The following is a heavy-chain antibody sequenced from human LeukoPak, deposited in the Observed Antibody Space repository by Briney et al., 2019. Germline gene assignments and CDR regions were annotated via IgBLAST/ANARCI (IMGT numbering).Heavy chain of an antibody. Sequence: PSETLSLTCTVSGGSISSSSYYWGWIRQPPGKGLEWIGGNYYSGSTYYNPSLKSRVTISVDTSKNQFSLKLSSVTAADTAVYYCARDSSGSSNWFDPWGQGTLVTVSS. CDR1: GGSISSSSYY. V-gene: IGHV4-39*02. CDR3: ARDSSGSSNWFDP. CDR2: NYYSGST. J-gene: IGHJ5*02. D-gene: IGHD3-22*01.